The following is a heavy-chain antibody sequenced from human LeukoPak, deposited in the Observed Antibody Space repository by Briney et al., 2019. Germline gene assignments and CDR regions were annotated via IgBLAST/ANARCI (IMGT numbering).Heavy chain of an antibody. Sequence: GGSLRLSCAASGFTFSNYYMSWIRQAPGKGLEWVSYISSSGSTIYYADSVKGRFTISRDKAENSLYLQMNSLRAEDTAVYFCARAGASEPVPHAFDIWGQGTMVTVSS. J-gene: IGHJ3*02. D-gene: IGHD1-14*01. CDR1: GFTFSNYY. CDR2: ISSSGSTI. CDR3: ARAGASEPVPHAFDI. V-gene: IGHV3-11*01.